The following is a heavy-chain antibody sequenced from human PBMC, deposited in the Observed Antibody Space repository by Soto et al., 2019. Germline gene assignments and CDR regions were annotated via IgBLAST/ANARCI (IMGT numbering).Heavy chain of an antibody. V-gene: IGHV1-18*01. CDR1: GYTFTSYG. J-gene: IGHJ1*01. Sequence: QVQLVQPGPEVKKPGASVKVSCKASGYTFTSYGILWVRQAPGQGLEWMGWIGPYNGNAIYAQNLQGRVTMTNDTSTSTAYMELRSLRSDDTAVYYWARGGEIAATDWGQGTLVTVSS. CDR2: IGPYNGNA. D-gene: IGHD2-15*01. CDR3: ARGGEIAATD.